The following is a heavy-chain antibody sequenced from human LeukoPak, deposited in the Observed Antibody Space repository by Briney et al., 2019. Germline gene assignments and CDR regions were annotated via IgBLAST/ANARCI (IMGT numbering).Heavy chain of an antibody. D-gene: IGHD5-18*01. CDR2: ISGSDGTT. Sequence: GGSLRLSCAASEFTFSNYALSWVRQAPGQGLEWVSSISGSDGTTYYADPVKGRFTISRDNSKNTLYLQMNSLRAEDTAVYYCAKGGRIQVLLDYWGQGTLVTVSS. CDR3: AKGGRIQVLLDY. V-gene: IGHV3-23*01. CDR1: EFTFSNYA. J-gene: IGHJ4*02.